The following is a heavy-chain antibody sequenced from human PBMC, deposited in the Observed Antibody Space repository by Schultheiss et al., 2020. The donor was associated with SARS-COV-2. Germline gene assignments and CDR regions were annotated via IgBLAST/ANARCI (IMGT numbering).Heavy chain of an antibody. CDR3: ALSILAAAGNDGPCD. Sequence: ASVKVSCKASGYTFTGYYMHWVRQAPGQGLEWMGWINPNSGGTNYAQKFHGRVTMTRDTSISTAYMELSRLRSDDTAVYYCALSILAAAGNDGPCDWGQGTLVTVSS. J-gene: IGHJ4*02. CDR1: GYTFTGYY. D-gene: IGHD6-13*01. CDR2: INPNSGGT. V-gene: IGHV1-2*02.